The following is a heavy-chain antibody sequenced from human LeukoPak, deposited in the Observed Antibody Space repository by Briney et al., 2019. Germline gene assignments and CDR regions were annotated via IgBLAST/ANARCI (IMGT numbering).Heavy chain of an antibody. D-gene: IGHD5-18*01. CDR2: INHSGST. Sequence: SETLSLTCAVYGGSFSGYYWSWIRQPPGKGLEWIGEINHSGSTNYNPSLKSRVTISVDTSKNQFSLKLSSVTAADTAVYYCANDQMYSYGYKDYWGQGTLVTVSS. J-gene: IGHJ4*02. CDR1: GGSFSGYY. CDR3: ANDQMYSYGYKDY. V-gene: IGHV4-34*01.